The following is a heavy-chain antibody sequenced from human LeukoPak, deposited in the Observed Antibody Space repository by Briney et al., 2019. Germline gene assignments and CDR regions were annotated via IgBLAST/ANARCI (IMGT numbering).Heavy chain of an antibody. D-gene: IGHD6-13*01. CDR1: GYTFTNYY. Sequence: ASVKVSCKASGYTFTNYYMHWVRQAPGRGPEWMGIINPSGGGTSYAQKYQGRVTMTRATSTSTVYMELSSRKSDDTAVYYCARGGDRSNWYPFDYWGQGTLVTVSS. CDR2: INPSGGGT. J-gene: IGHJ4*02. V-gene: IGHV1-46*01. CDR3: ARGGDRSNWYPFDY.